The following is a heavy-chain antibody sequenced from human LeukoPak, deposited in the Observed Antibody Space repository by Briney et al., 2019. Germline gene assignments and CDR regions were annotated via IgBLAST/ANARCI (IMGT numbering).Heavy chain of an antibody. CDR2: IYYSGST. D-gene: IGHD6-19*01. V-gene: IGHV4-30-4*08. J-gene: IGHJ4*02. CDR1: GGSIISSAYY. Sequence: SETLSLTXTVSGGSIISSAYYWSWIRQPPGKGLEWIGYIYYSGSTCYNPSLKSRVTISLDTSKNQFSLKLSSVTAADTAVYYCVRTEVSSGSEDYWGQGTLVTVSS. CDR3: VRTEVSSGSEDY.